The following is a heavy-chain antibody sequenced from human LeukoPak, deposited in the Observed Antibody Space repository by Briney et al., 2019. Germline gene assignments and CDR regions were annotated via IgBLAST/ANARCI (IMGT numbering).Heavy chain of an antibody. D-gene: IGHD2-15*01. CDR3: ARVAYSAIDY. CDR1: GDPFSNYA. J-gene: IGHJ4*02. Sequence: PGGSLRLCCAASGDPFSNYATSWVRQAPGRGLEWVSAISGSGGRTYYADSVKGRFTISRDNSKNTLYLQMNSLRAEDTAVYYCARVAYSAIDYWGQGTLVTVSS. CDR2: ISGSGGRT. V-gene: IGHV3-23*01.